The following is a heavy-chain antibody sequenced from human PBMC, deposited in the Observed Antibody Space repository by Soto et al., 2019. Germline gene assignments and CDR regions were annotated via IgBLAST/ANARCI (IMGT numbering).Heavy chain of an antibody. CDR1: GYSFTNYG. J-gene: IGHJ5*02. D-gene: IGHD2-2*01. CDR3: ARVPAGCLTNWFDT. V-gene: IGHV1-2*02. CDR2: INPNSGGT. Sequence: ASVKVSCKASGYSFTNYGISWVRQAPGQGLECMGWINPNSGGTNYAQKFQGRVTMTRDTCLSTAYMELSRLRSDDTAVYYCARVPAGCLTNWFDTWGQGTLVTVSS.